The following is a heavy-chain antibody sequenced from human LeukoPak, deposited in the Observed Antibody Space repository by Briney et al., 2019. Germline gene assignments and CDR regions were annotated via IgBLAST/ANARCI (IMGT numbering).Heavy chain of an antibody. J-gene: IGHJ3*01. Sequence: GESLKISCVTSGYDFPSYYIAWVRQMPGKGPEWMGVIFPGDSDTRYNPAFKGQVTMSADTSVDTAYLQWSSLKASDAAMYFCAKCRDYYDSSGFYTYDVWGHGTRVIV. V-gene: IGHV5-51*01. CDR3: AKCRDYYDSSGFYTYDV. D-gene: IGHD3-22*01. CDR2: IFPGDSDT. CDR1: GYDFPSYY.